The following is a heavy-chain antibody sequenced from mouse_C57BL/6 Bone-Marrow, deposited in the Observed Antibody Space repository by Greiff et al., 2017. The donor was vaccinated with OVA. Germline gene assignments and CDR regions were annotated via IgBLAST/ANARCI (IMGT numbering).Heavy chain of an antibody. CDR1: GYSFTGYY. V-gene: IGHV1-42*01. CDR3: ARFTTVGY. J-gene: IGHJ2*01. Sequence: VQLKESGPELVKPGASVKISCKASGYSFTGYYMNWVTQSPEKSLEWIGEITPSTGGTPYNQKFKAKATLAVDKSSSTAYMQRKSLTSEDSAVYYCARFTTVGYWGQGTTRTVAT. CDR2: ITPSTGGT. D-gene: IGHD1-1*01.